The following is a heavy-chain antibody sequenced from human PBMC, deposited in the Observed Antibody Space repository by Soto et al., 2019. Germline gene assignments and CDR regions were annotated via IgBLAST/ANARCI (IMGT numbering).Heavy chain of an antibody. CDR1: GFIFGDYA. D-gene: IGHD4-17*01. V-gene: IGHV3-9*01. CDR2: ISANSGYI. Sequence: EVRLVESGGGLLQPGRSLRLSCAASGFIFGDYAMHWVRQVPGKGLEGVSVISANSGYIVYADSVKGRFTISRDNARNSLYLQMSSLGIEDTAFYYCAKGFSYGDYRYYFDYWGQGTLVTVSS. J-gene: IGHJ4*02. CDR3: AKGFSYGDYRYYFDY.